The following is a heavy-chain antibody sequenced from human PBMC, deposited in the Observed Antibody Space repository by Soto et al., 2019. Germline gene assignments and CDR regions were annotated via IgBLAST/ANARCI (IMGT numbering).Heavy chain of an antibody. Sequence: ASVKVSCTASGYTFTNFGIHWVRQAPGQSLEWMGWIIAGNGNTKYSQKFHGRITITRDTSATTVYMELGSLIPEDTAVYYCARTYYYESSGSMASTFEYWGQGTLVTVSS. CDR1: GYTFTNFG. CDR3: ARTYYYESSGSMASTFEY. CDR2: IIAGNGNT. D-gene: IGHD3-22*01. J-gene: IGHJ4*02. V-gene: IGHV1-3*01.